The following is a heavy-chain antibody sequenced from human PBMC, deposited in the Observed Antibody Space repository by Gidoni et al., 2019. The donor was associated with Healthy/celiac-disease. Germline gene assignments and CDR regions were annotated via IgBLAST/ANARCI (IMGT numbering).Heavy chain of an antibody. J-gene: IGHJ4*02. V-gene: IGHV4-59*01. CDR2: IYYSGST. CDR3: ARGPRRYCSGGSCYRGGFDY. D-gene: IGHD2-15*01. Sequence: QVQLQESGPGLVKPSATLSLTCTVSCGSISSYYWSWIRQPPGKGLEWIGYIYYSGSTNYNPSLKSRVTISVDTSKNQFSQKLSSVTAADTAVYYCARGPRRYCSGGSCYRGGFDYWGQGTLVTVSS. CDR1: CGSISSYY.